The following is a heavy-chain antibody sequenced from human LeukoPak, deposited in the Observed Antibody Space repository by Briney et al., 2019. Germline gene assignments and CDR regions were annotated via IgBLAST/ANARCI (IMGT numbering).Heavy chain of an antibody. D-gene: IGHD3-22*01. CDR3: ARHVVAVGFDY. CDR1: GFSFSTYN. Sequence: GGSLRLSCAASGFSFSTYNMNWVRQAPGQRLEWVSSITSGSSYIYYADSVKGRFTISRDNAKNSLYLQMNSLRAEDTAVYYCARHVVAVGFDYWGQGTLVTVSS. J-gene: IGHJ4*02. CDR2: ITSGSSYI. V-gene: IGHV3-21*01.